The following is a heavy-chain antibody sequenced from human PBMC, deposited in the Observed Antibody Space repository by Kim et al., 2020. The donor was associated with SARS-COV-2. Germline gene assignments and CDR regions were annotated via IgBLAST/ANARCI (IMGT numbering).Heavy chain of an antibody. J-gene: IGHJ4*02. D-gene: IGHD5-18*01. CDR2: IYFTGST. CDR3: TGGALTGMALRGGDY. V-gene: IGHV4-59*01. CDR1: GDSIRNYY. Sequence: SETLSLTCTVSGDSIRNYYWSWIRQPPGKGLEWIGYIYFTGSTNYNPSLKSRVTISVDTSKNEFSLKMSSVTAADTAVYYCTGGALTGMALRGGDYWGQGTLVTVSS.